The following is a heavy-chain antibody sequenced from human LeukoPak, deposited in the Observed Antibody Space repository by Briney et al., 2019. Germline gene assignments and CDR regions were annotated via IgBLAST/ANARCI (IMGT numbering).Heavy chain of an antibody. CDR1: GYTFTSYG. V-gene: IGHV1-18*01. CDR3: ARDRGSSDYYYYGMDV. Sequence: ASVTVSCKASGYTFTSYGISWVRQAPGQGLEWMGWISAYNGNTNYAQKLQGRVTMTTDTSTSTAYMELRSLRSDDTAVYYCARDRGSSDYYYYGMDVWGQGTTVTVSS. D-gene: IGHD6-13*01. CDR2: ISAYNGNT. J-gene: IGHJ6*02.